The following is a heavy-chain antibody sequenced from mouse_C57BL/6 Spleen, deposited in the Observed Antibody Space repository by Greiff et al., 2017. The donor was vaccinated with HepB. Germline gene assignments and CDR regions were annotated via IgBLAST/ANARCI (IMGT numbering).Heavy chain of an antibody. CDR1: GYTFTSYW. CDR3: ARRKYWGLDY. D-gene: IGHD5-1-1*01. Sequence: QVQLKQPGAELVMPGASVKLSCKASGYTFTSYWMHWVKQRPGQGLEWIGEIDPSDSYTNYNQKFKGKSTLTVDKSSSTAYMQLSSLTSEDSAVYYCARRKYWGLDYWGQGTTLTVSS. V-gene: IGHV1-69*01. CDR2: IDPSDSYT. J-gene: IGHJ2*01.